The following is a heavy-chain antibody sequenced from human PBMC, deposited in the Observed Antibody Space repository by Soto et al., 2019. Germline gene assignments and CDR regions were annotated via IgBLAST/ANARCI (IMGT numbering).Heavy chain of an antibody. CDR3: VRDGTKNLRDWFDP. J-gene: IGHJ5*02. CDR1: CDPISCFY. V-gene: IGHV4-4*07. CDR2: IYATGTT. D-gene: IGHD1-1*01. Sequence: LSLTCTISCDPISCFYWSWIRNSTGKGLEWIGRIYATGTTDYNPSLKIRVTMSVDTSKKQFSLKLRSVTAADTAVYYCVRDGTKNLRDWFDPWGQGISVTVYS.